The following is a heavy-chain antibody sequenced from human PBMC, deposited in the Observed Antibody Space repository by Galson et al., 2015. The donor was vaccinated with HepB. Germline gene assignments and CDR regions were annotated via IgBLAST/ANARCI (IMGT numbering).Heavy chain of an antibody. D-gene: IGHD1-20*01. Sequence: SVKVSCKVSGYTLTELSMHWVRQAPGKGLEWMGGFDPEDGETIYAQKFQGRVTMTEDTSTDTAYMELSSLRSEDTAVYYCATSNWNDYGAFDYWGQGTLVTVSS. V-gene: IGHV1-24*01. CDR2: FDPEDGET. J-gene: IGHJ4*02. CDR3: ATSNWNDYGAFDY. CDR1: GYTLTELS.